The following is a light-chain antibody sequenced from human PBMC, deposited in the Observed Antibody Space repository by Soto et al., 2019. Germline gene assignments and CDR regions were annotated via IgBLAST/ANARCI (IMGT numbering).Light chain of an antibody. V-gene: IGLV6-57*02. Sequence: NFMLTQPHSVSESPGKTVTISCTGSSGSIASNYVQWYQQRPGSAPTTVIYEDNQRPSGVPDRFSGSIDSSSNSASLTISGLKTEDEADYYCQSYYSSNYNVFGSGTQLTVL. CDR1: SGSIASNY. J-gene: IGLJ6*01. CDR2: EDN. CDR3: QSYYSSNYNV.